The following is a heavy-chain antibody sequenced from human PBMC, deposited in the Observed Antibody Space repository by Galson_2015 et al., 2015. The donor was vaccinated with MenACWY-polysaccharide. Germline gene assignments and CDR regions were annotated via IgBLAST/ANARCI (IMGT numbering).Heavy chain of an antibody. Sequence: SLRLSCAASDFTFSSYAMSWVRQAPGKGLDWVSAISGSGGSTYYADSVKGRFTISRDNSKNTLYLQMNSLRAEDTAVYYCAKDRQLGWNWFDPWGQGTLVTVSA. CDR3: AKDRQLGWNWFDP. V-gene: IGHV3-23*01. D-gene: IGHD6-13*01. J-gene: IGHJ5*02. CDR2: ISGSGGST. CDR1: DFTFSSYA.